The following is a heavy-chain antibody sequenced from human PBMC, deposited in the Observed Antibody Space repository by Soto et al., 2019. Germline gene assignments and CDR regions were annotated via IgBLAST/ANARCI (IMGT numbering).Heavy chain of an antibody. V-gene: IGHV3-13*04. J-gene: IGHJ3*02. D-gene: IGHD3-16*02. CDR3: ARGSKLRLGELSGGDAFDI. CDR2: IGTAGDT. CDR1: GFTFSSSD. Sequence: EVQLVESGGGLVQPGGSLRLSCAASGFTFSSSDMHWVRQATGKGLEWVSTIGTAGDTYYPGSVKGRFTISREDAKNSLDLQMNSLRAGDTAVYYCARGSKLRLGELSGGDAFDIWGQGTMVTVSS.